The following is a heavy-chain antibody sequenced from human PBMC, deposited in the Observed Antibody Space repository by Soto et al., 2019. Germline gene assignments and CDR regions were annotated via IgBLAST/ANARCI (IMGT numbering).Heavy chain of an antibody. CDR2: VYHSGST. CDR1: GYSISSGYH. V-gene: IGHV4-38-2*01. D-gene: IGHD2-21*01. Sequence: PSETLSLTCAVSGYSISSGYHWAWIRQPPGKGLEWVGSVYHSGSTYYKSSLKSRITISVDTSKNQFSLKLTSVTAADTAVYYFARSGDGGHGHFDYWGQVTLATASS. CDR3: ARSGDGGHGHFDY. J-gene: IGHJ4*02.